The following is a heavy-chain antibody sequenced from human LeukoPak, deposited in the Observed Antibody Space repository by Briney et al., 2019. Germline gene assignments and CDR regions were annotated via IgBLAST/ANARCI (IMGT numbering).Heavy chain of an antibody. CDR1: GYTFSIYG. D-gene: IGHD1-1*01. J-gene: IGHJ4*02. CDR3: AADLRGNVHFDY. Sequence: ASVKVSCKASGYTFSIYGINWVRHAPGQGLEWMGRITTYNGKTHSAQKFQGRVTMTTVTSTNTSFMELRSLRSDDTAVSYFAADLRGNVHFDYWGQGALVTVSS. V-gene: IGHV1-18*01. CDR2: ITTYNGKT.